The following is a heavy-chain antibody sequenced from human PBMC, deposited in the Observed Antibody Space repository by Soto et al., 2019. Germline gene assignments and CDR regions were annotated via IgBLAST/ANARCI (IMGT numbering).Heavy chain of an antibody. CDR2: IYYSGST. CDR1: GGSISSSSYY. Sequence: QLQLQESGPGLVKPSETLSLTCTVSGGSISSSSYYWGWIRQPPGKGLEWIGSIYYSGSTYYNPSLKSRVTISVDTSKNQFSLKLSSVTAADTAVYYCARLKIPGEYDYVWGSYRPPETNAFDIWGQGTMVTVSS. J-gene: IGHJ3*02. CDR3: ARLKIPGEYDYVWGSYRPPETNAFDI. D-gene: IGHD3-16*02. V-gene: IGHV4-39*01.